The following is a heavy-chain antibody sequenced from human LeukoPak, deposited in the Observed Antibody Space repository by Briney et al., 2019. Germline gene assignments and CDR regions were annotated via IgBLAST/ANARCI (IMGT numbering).Heavy chain of an antibody. Sequence: SETLSLTCAVYGGSFSGYYWSWIRQPPGKGLEWIGEINHSGSTNYNPSLKSRVTISVDTSKNQFSLKLSSVTAADTAVYYCARSRILWFGELLFISYYGMDVWGQGTTVTVSS. V-gene: IGHV4-34*01. CDR3: ARSRILWFGELLFISYYGMDV. J-gene: IGHJ6*02. D-gene: IGHD3-10*01. CDR1: GGSFSGYY. CDR2: INHSGST.